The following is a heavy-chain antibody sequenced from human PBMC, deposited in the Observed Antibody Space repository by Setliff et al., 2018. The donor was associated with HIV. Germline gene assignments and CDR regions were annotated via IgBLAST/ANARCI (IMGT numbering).Heavy chain of an antibody. CDR2: VYASTGHT. D-gene: IGHD6-19*01. CDR3: AKRGYVSAWYDEPVQFYQHMDV. CDR1: GDKFGSFD. Sequence: ASVKVSCKTSGDKFGSFDINWVRQASGQGLEWVGWVYASTGHTAYARKFEGRVTMTWDPSTGIGYMELNSLRADDTAVYYCAKRGYVSAWYDEPVQFYQHMDVWGKGTTVTVSS. J-gene: IGHJ6*03. V-gene: IGHV1-8*01.